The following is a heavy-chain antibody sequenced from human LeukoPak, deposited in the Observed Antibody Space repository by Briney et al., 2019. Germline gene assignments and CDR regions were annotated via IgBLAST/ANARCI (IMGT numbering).Heavy chain of an antibody. Sequence: GGSLRLSCAASGFTFANAWMSWVRHAPGKGLEWVGRIKSNTDDGTADYAAPVKGRLTISRDDSKNTLYLQMNSLKTDDTAVYYCAKEWSSGYPALVYFQHWGQGTLVTVSS. V-gene: IGHV3-15*01. CDR2: IKSNTDDGTA. CDR3: AKEWSSGYPALVYFQH. J-gene: IGHJ1*01. CDR1: GFTFANAW. D-gene: IGHD3-16*01.